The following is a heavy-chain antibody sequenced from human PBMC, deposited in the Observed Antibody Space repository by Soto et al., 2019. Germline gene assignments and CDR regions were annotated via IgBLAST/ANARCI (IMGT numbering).Heavy chain of an antibody. J-gene: IGHJ6*02. CDR1: GGSIIGYY. CDR3: AGHDAVPRRRNGMGV. CDR2: IYFAGTT. Sequence: QVQLQESGPGLVKPSETLSLTCTVSGGSIIGYYWSWLRQPPGKGLEWIGYIYFAGTTLYTPSLTSRVTISVDPSKNPFSLKLTSVTAADTAVYYCAGHDAVPRRRNGMGVWGQGTTVIVSS. V-gene: IGHV4-59*08.